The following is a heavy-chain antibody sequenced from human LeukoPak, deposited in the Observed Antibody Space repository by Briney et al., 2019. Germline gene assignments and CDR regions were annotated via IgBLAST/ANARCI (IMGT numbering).Heavy chain of an antibody. CDR3: ASSSNGYLDY. CDR1: GFTFSTYS. Sequence: PGGSLRLSCAASGFTFSTYSMNWARQAPGKGLGWVSYISSSNTIYYADSVKGRFTISRDNAKNSLFLQMNSLRDDDTAVYYCASSSNGYLDYWGQGTLVTVSS. V-gene: IGHV3-48*02. D-gene: IGHD2-8*01. CDR2: ISSSNTI. J-gene: IGHJ4*02.